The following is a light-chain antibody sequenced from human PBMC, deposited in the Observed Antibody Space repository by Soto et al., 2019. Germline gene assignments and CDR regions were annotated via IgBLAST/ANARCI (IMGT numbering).Light chain of an antibody. Sequence: EIVMTQSPATLSVSPGERATLSCRASQSISYNLAWYQQKPGQAPRLLIYGASTRATGIPARFSGSGSGTEFTLTISSLQSEDFAVYYCQQYNNWPPYTFGQGTKLELK. CDR1: QSISYN. CDR2: GAS. J-gene: IGKJ2*01. V-gene: IGKV3-15*01. CDR3: QQYNNWPPYT.